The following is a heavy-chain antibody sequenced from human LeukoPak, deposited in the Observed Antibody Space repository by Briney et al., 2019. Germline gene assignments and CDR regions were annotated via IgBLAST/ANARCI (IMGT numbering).Heavy chain of an antibody. CDR1: GFTVSSNY. V-gene: IGHV3-66*01. D-gene: IGHD1-1*01. CDR2: IYSGGNT. Sequence: GGSLRLSCAASGFTVSSNYMNWVRQAPGKGLEWVSVIYSGGNTYYADSVKGRFTISRDNSKNTLYLQMNSLRTEDTALYYCARDTNGMDVWGQGTTVTVSS. J-gene: IGHJ6*02. CDR3: ARDTNGMDV.